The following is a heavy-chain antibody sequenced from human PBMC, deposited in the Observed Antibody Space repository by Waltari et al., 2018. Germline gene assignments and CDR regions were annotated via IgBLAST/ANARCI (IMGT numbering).Heavy chain of an antibody. CDR1: GFTFSSYW. D-gene: IGHD3-3*01. Sequence: EVQLVESGGGLVQPGGSLRLSCAASGFTFSSYWMSWVRQAPGKGLEWVANIKQDGSEKYYVDSVKGRFTISRDNAKNSLYLQMNSLRAEDTAVYYCARLPRGYYTQTDAFDIWGQGTMVTVSS. CDR2: IKQDGSEK. CDR3: ARLPRGYYTQTDAFDI. J-gene: IGHJ3*02. V-gene: IGHV3-7*01.